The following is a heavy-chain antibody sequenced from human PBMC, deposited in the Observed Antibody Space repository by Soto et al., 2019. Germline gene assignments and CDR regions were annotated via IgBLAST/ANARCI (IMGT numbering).Heavy chain of an antibody. CDR2: FSGSGGNT. V-gene: IGHV3-23*01. Sequence: EVQLLESGGGLVQPGGSLRLSCAASGFTFSSYAMSWVRQAPGRGLEWVSAFSGSGGNTYYADSVKGRFTISRDNSKNTMYLQINSLGAEDTAVYYCAIRRGPAFDYWGQGTLVTVSS. D-gene: IGHD1-1*01. J-gene: IGHJ4*02. CDR1: GFTFSSYA. CDR3: AIRRGPAFDY.